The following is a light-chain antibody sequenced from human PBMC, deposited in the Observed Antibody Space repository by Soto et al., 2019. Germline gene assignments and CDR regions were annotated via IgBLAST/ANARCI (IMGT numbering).Light chain of an antibody. V-gene: IGLV2-11*01. J-gene: IGLJ1*01. Sequence: QSVLTQPRSVSGSPGQSVTISCAGTSSDVGDYNFVSWYQQRPGTAPKLLIYDVSKRPSGVPDRFSGSKSANTASLTISGLQAEDEADFYCCSFAGNSILYVCGTG. CDR2: DVS. CDR3: CSFAGNSILYV. CDR1: SSDVGDYNF.